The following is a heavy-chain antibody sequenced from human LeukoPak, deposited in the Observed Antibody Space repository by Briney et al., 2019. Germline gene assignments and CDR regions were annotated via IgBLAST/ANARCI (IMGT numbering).Heavy chain of an antibody. Sequence: GGSLRLSCAASGFTFSSYSMNWIRQAPGKGLEWVSYISLSGSTIYYADSVKGRFTISRDNAKNSLYLQMNSLRAEDTAVYYCARDGRGGYNEYIDYWGQGILVTVSS. J-gene: IGHJ4*02. CDR1: GFTFSSYS. CDR2: ISLSGSTI. CDR3: ARDGRGGYNEYIDY. V-gene: IGHV3-48*04. D-gene: IGHD5-24*01.